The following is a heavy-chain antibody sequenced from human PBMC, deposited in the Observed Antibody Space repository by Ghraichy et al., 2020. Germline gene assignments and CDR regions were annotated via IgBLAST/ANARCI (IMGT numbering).Heavy chain of an antibody. D-gene: IGHD3-10*01. Sequence: GGSLRLSCAASGFTISSNYMSWVRQAPGKGLEWVTVIHGGGSTYYADSVKGRFTLSRDTSKNTVYLQMNSLRAEDTAVYYCASPGSGSYQPLDCWGQGTLVTVSS. CDR2: IHGGGST. J-gene: IGHJ4*02. V-gene: IGHV3-53*01. CDR3: ASPGSGSYQPLDC. CDR1: GFTISSNY.